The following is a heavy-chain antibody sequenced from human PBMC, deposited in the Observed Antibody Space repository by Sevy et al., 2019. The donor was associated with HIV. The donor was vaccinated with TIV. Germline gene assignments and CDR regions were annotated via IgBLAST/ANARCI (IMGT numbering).Heavy chain of an antibody. Sequence: GGSLRLSCAASGFIFNTYSFNWVRQAPGKGLEWVAFISSSGNYKHYPDSLKDRFTVSRDNANNVVFLQIDGVRVEDTALYYCSRYPKTYTVLANYYGMDVWGQGTTVTVSS. CDR2: ISSSGNYK. J-gene: IGHJ6*02. CDR1: GFIFNTYS. D-gene: IGHD3-16*01. V-gene: IGHV3-21*06. CDR3: SRYPKTYTVLANYYGMDV.